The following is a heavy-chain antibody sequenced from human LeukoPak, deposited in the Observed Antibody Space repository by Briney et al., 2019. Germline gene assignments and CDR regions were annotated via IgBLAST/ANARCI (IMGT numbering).Heavy chain of an antibody. J-gene: IGHJ4*02. V-gene: IGHV1-2*02. CDR1: GYTFTGYY. D-gene: IGHD6-19*01. Sequence: ASVKVTCKASGYTFTGYYMHWVRQAPGQGLEWMGWINPNSGGTNYAQKFQGRVTMTRDTSISTAYMELSRLRSDDTALYYCARLVAGQYYFDYWGQGTLVTVSS. CDR3: ARLVAGQYYFDY. CDR2: INPNSGGT.